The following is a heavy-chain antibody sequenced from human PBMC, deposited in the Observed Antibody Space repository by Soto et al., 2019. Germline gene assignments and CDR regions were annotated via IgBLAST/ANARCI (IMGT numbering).Heavy chain of an antibody. CDR1: SGSISSSNW. V-gene: IGHV4-4*02. J-gene: IGHJ3*02. D-gene: IGHD2-2*02. CDR3: ARRGDLCSSTSCYSAFDI. CDR2: IYHSGST. Sequence: QVQLQESGPGLVKPSGTLSLTCAVSSGSISSSNWWSWVRQPPGKGPEWIGEIYHSGSTNYNPSLQRRVTISVDKSKNQFSLKLSSVTAADTAVYYCARRGDLCSSTSCYSAFDIWGQGTMVTVSS.